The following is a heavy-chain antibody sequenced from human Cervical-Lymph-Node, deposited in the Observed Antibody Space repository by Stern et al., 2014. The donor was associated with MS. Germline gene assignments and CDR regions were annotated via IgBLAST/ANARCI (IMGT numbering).Heavy chain of an antibody. J-gene: IGHJ5*02. CDR2: IKQDGSDK. CDR3: ARDELRFDP. CDR1: GFTFNIFW. V-gene: IGHV3-7*01. D-gene: IGHD1-26*01. Sequence: EVQLEESGGGLVQPGGSLRLSCAASGFTFNIFWMTWVRQAPGKGLEWVANIKQDGSDKYYVDSVKGRFTISRDNAKNSLYLQMNSLRAEDTAVYYCARDELRFDPWGQGTLVTVSS.